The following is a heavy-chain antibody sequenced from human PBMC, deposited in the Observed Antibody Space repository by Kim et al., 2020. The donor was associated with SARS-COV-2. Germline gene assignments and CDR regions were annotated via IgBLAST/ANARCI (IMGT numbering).Heavy chain of an antibody. Sequence: GGSLRLSCAASGFSFSDYYMNWIRQAPGKGLEWVAYINSDGSSTEYADSVNGRFTISSANDKKSLSLHMNRLTPEATAASYCVREPASWGQGTQVTDSS. CDR1: GFSFSDYY. V-gene: IGHV3-11*01. CDR2: INSDGSST. J-gene: IGHJ1*01. CDR3: VREPAS.